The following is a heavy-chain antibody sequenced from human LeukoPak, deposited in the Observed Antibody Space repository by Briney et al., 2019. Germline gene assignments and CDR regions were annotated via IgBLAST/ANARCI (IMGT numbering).Heavy chain of an antibody. CDR2: FYTSANT. Sequence: SDTLSLTCTVSGDSVSGYYGSWIRQPPGKGLEWIGYFYTSANTNYNPSLKSRVTMSVDTSKNQFSLKLTSVTAADTAVYYCARGLRHEERHYGYYYMDVWGKGTTVTVSS. V-gene: IGHV4-4*09. CDR1: GDSVSGYY. D-gene: IGHD3-22*01. J-gene: IGHJ6*03. CDR3: ARGLRHEERHYGYYYMDV.